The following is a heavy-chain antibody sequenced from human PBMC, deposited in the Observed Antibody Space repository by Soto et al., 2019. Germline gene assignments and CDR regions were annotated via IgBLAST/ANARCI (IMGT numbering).Heavy chain of an antibody. Sequence: GESLKISCKGSGYSFTSYWISWVRQMPGKGLEWMGRIDPSDSYTNYSPSFQGHVTISADKSISTAYLQWSSLKASDTAMYYCARQGSGSYFPFDYWGQGTLVTVSS. V-gene: IGHV5-10-1*01. CDR3: ARQGSGSYFPFDY. J-gene: IGHJ4*02. CDR1: GYSFTSYW. D-gene: IGHD1-26*01. CDR2: IDPSDSYT.